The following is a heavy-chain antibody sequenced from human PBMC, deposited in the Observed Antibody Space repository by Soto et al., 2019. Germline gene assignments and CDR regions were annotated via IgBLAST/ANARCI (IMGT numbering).Heavy chain of an antibody. Sequence: ASVKVSCMTSGYTFVSCYIHWIRQPPCRGPEWMGWIKATSRGKADAENFHDRRNMTRNTSISTVYMELRRLNSDDTAVYYCLRDPDYGDYWGYFFDSWGQGTPVTVSS. D-gene: IGHD4-17*01. CDR2: IKATSRGK. CDR3: LRDPDYGDYWGYFFDS. V-gene: IGHV1-2*02. CDR1: GYTFVSCY. J-gene: IGHJ4*02.